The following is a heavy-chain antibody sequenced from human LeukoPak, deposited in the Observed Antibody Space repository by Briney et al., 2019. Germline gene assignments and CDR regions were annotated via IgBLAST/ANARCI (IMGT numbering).Heavy chain of an antibody. CDR1: GYTFTSYG. V-gene: IGHV1-2*02. Sequence: ASVKVSCKASGYTFTSYGISWVRQAPGQGLEWMGWINPNSGDTNYAQKFQGRVTMTRDTSISTAYMELSRLRSDDTAVYYCARDPITMVRGNYYYYMDVWGKGNTVTISS. CDR3: ARDPITMVRGNYYYYMDV. D-gene: IGHD3-10*01. CDR2: INPNSGDT. J-gene: IGHJ6*03.